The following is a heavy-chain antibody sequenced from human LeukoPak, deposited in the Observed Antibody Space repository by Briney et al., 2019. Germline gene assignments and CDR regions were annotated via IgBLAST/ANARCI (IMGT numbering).Heavy chain of an antibody. D-gene: IGHD2-15*01. CDR2: INHNGST. J-gene: IGHJ4*02. CDR1: GGSFSGYY. Sequence: SETLSLTCAVYGGSFSGYYWSWIRQPPGKGLEWIGEINHNGSTNYNPSLKSRVTISVDTSKNQFSLKLSSVTAADTAVYYCARAGLGVVVIDYWGQGTLVTVSS. CDR3: ARAGLGVVVIDY. V-gene: IGHV4-34*01.